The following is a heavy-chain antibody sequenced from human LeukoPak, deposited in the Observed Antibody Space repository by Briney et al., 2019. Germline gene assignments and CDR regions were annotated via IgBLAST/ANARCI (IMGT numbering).Heavy chain of an antibody. CDR3: ATAGGYSGYCDP. J-gene: IGHJ5*02. CDR2: FDPEDGET. D-gene: IGHD5-12*01. CDR1: GYTLTELS. V-gene: IGHV1-24*01. Sequence: ASVKVSCKVSGYTLTELSMHWVRQAPGKGLEWMGGFDPEDGETIYAQKFQGRVTMTEDTSTDTAYMELSSLRSEDTAVYYCATAGGYSGYCDPWGQGTLVTVSS.